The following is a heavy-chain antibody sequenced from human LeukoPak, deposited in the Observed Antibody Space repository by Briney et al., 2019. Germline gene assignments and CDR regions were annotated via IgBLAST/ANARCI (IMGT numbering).Heavy chain of an antibody. CDR3: ARGGPAAGRFDY. V-gene: IGHV3-66*01. CDR1: GFTFSNYW. D-gene: IGHD6-13*01. CDR2: IYSGGST. Sequence: GGSLRLSCAASGFTFSNYWMNWVRQAPGKGLEWVSVIYSGGSTYYADSVKGRFTISRDNSKNTLYLQMNSLRAEDTAVYYCARGGPAAGRFDYWGQGTLVTVSS. J-gene: IGHJ4*02.